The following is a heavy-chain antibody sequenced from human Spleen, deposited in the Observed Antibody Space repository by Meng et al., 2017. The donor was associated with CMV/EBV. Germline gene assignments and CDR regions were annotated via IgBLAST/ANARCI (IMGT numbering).Heavy chain of an antibody. J-gene: IGHJ6*02. D-gene: IGHD3-10*01. CDR3: ARDYSSGYTYGRFYYGMDV. V-gene: IGHV3-21*01. CDR2: ISSSSSYI. CDR1: GFTFSSYS. Sequence: GESLKISCAASGFTFSSYSINWVRQAPGKGLEWVSSISSSSSYIYYADSVKGRFTISRDNAKNSLFLQVNNLRAEDTAVYYCARDYSSGYTYGRFYYGMDVWGQGTTVTVSS.